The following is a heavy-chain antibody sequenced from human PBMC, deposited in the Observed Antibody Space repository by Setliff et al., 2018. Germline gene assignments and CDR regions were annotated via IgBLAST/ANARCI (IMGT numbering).Heavy chain of an antibody. Sequence: GGSLRLSCAASGFIFSFHSMNWVRQAPGKGLEWVSYISSSSSTIYYADSVKGRFTISRDNAKNSLYLQMNSLRAEDTAVYYCARDHVYGSQYYYYYYGMDVWGQGTTVTVSS. D-gene: IGHD3-10*01. J-gene: IGHJ6*02. CDR2: ISSSSSTI. V-gene: IGHV3-48*01. CDR1: GFIFSFHS. CDR3: ARDHVYGSQYYYYYYGMDV.